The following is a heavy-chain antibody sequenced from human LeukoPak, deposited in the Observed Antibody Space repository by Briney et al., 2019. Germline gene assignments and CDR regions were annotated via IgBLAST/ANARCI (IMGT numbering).Heavy chain of an antibody. D-gene: IGHD3-22*01. CDR3: ARGDYYDGYFDC. J-gene: IGHJ4*02. CDR2: IGTAGDT. Sequence: GGSLRLSCAASGFTFSSYDMHWVRQATGKGLEWVSAIGTAGDTYYPGSVKGRFTISRENAKNSLYLQMNSLRAGDTAVYYCARGDYYDGYFDCWGQGTLVTVSS. V-gene: IGHV3-13*01. CDR1: GFTFSSYD.